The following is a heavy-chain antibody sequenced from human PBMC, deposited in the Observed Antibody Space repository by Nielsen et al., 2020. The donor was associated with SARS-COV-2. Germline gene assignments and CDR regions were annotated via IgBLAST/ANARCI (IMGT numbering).Heavy chain of an antibody. Sequence: ASVKVSCKASGYTFTSYGISWVRQAPGQGLEWMGWISAYNGNTNYAQKLQGRVTMTTDTSTSTAYMELRSLRSDDTAVYCCARESGYSYEGNYDYWGQGTLVTVSS. V-gene: IGHV1-18*01. J-gene: IGHJ4*02. CDR1: GYTFTSYG. CDR3: ARESGYSYEGNYDY. CDR2: ISAYNGNT. D-gene: IGHD5-18*01.